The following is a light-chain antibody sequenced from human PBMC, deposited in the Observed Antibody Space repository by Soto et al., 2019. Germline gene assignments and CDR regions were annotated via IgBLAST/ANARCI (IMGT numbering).Light chain of an antibody. V-gene: IGLV2-14*01. Sequence: QSVLTQPASVSGSPGQSITISCTGTSSDVGTYNYVSWYQLHPGKAPKLMVYEVSNRPSGVSNRFSGSKSGNTASLTISGLQAEDEADYHCSSYTSSSTYVFGTETKLTVL. CDR3: SSYTSSSTYV. CDR2: EVS. J-gene: IGLJ1*01. CDR1: SSDVGTYNY.